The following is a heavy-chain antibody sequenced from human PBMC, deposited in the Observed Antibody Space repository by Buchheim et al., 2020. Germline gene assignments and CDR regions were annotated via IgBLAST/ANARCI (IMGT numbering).Heavy chain of an antibody. CDR1: GFTFSSYD. CDR3: AKSLWRDFYDNSGYSDY. D-gene: IGHD3-22*01. CDR2: MSDDGSEK. Sequence: QAQLVESGGGVVQPGRSLRLSCAASGFTFSSYDMHWVRQAPGKGLEWVADMSDDGSEKYYADSVKGRFTISRDHSKNTLYLQINILRAEDTAVYYCAKSLWRDFYDNSGYSDYWGQGTL. J-gene: IGHJ4*02. V-gene: IGHV3-30*18.